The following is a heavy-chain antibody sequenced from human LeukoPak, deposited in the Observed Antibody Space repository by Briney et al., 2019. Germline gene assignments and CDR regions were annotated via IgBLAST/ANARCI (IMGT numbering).Heavy chain of an antibody. Sequence: SETLSLTCAVYGESFSGYYWSWIRQPPGKGLEWIGEINHSGSTNYNPSLKSRVTISVDTSKNQFSLKLSSVTAADTAVYYCASIYSGYDLWGQGTLVTVSS. CDR3: ASIYSGYDL. CDR2: INHSGST. V-gene: IGHV4-34*01. D-gene: IGHD5-12*01. J-gene: IGHJ4*02. CDR1: GESFSGYY.